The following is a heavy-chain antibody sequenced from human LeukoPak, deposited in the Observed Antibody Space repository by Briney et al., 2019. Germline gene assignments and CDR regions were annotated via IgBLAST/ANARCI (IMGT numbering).Heavy chain of an antibody. J-gene: IGHJ4*02. CDR3: ARDAYPYGDSFFDL. V-gene: IGHV3-33*01. D-gene: IGHD4-17*01. CDR1: GFTFSPYA. CDR2: IWNDGTHH. Sequence: PGGSLRLSCVVSGFTFSPYAMHWARQAPGKGLEWVAAIWNDGTHHYYADSVKGRFTISRDNFKSTLYLDMDSLSAEDAAFYVCARDAYPYGDSFFDLWGQGTLVTVSS.